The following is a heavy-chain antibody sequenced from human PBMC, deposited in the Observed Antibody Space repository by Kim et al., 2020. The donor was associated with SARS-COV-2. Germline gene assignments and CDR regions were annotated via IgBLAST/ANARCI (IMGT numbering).Heavy chain of an antibody. J-gene: IGHJ6*02. CDR3: ARDRDGYSYGSSGMDV. V-gene: IGHV3-33*01. Sequence: GGSLRLSCAASGFTFSSYGMHWVRQAPGKGLEWVAVIWYDGSNKYYEDSVKGRFTISRDISKNTVYLQMNSLRAEDTAVYYCARDRDGYSYGSSGMDVWGQGTTVTVSS. D-gene: IGHD5-18*01. CDR1: GFTFSSYG. CDR2: IWYDGSNK.